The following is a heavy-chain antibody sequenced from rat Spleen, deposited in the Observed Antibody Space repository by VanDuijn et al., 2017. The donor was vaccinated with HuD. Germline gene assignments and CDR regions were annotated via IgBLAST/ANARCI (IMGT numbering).Heavy chain of an antibody. D-gene: IGHD2-7*01. CDR1: GFTFSNYG. Sequence: EVQLVESGGGLVQPGESLKLSCAASGFTFSNYGMAWVRQAPTKGLEWVATISYDGSSTYYRDSVKGRFAISRDTAKSTLYLQMDSLGSEDTATYYCATAGSRISRFAYWGQGTLVTVSS. J-gene: IGHJ3*01. CDR2: ISYDGSST. CDR3: ATAGSRISRFAY. V-gene: IGHV5-29*01.